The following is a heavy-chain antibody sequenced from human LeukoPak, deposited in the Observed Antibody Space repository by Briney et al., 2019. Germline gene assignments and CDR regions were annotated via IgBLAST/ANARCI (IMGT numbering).Heavy chain of an antibody. J-gene: IGHJ4*02. CDR2: ISGSGGST. CDR1: GFTFSSYW. Sequence: GGSLKLSCAASGFTFSSYWMSWVRQAPGKGLEWVSAISGSGGSTYYADSVKGRFTISRDNAKNSVYLHMNSLRAEDTAVYYCARDRFKEYGDTELGYWGQGILVTVSS. CDR3: ARDRFKEYGDTELGY. V-gene: IGHV3-23*01. D-gene: IGHD2-21*02.